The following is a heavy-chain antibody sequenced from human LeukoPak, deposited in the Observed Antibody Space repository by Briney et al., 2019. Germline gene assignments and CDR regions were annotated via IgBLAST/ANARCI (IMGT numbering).Heavy chain of an antibody. CDR2: ISYDGSNK. CDR1: GFTFSSYA. CDR3: AKERYSTTWYDS. D-gene: IGHD2-21*01. V-gene: IGHV3-30*04. J-gene: IGHJ5*01. Sequence: GGSLRLSCAASGFTFSSYAMHWVRQAPGKGLEWVAVISYDGSNKYYADSVKGRFTISRDNSKSMLYLQMNSLRAEDTAVYYCAKERYSTTWYDSWGQGTLVTVSS.